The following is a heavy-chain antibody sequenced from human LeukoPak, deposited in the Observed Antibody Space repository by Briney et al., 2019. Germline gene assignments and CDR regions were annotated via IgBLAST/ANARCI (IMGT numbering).Heavy chain of an antibody. J-gene: IGHJ5*02. D-gene: IGHD3-3*01. V-gene: IGHV4-61*01. CDR3: ARARNDFWSGLNNWFDP. CDR1: GYSISSGYY. Sequence: SETLSLTCTVSGYSISSGYYWSWIRQPPGKGLEWIGYIYYSGSTNYNPSLKSRVTISVDTSKNQFSLKLSSVTAADTAVYYCARARNDFWSGLNNWFDPWGQGTLVTVSS. CDR2: IYYSGST.